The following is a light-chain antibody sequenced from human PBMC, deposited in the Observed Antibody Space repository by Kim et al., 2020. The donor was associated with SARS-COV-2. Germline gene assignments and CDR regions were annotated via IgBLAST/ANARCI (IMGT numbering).Light chain of an antibody. CDR2: GAS. CDR1: QSVTSSY. Sequence: EIVLTQSPGSLSLSPGERATLSCRASQSVTSSYVAWYQHKPGQAPRLLIYGASSRATGIPDRVSGSGSGTDFTLTISRLEPEDFAVYYCHQLGASPITFGQGTRLEIK. CDR3: HQLGASPIT. J-gene: IGKJ5*01. V-gene: IGKV3-20*01.